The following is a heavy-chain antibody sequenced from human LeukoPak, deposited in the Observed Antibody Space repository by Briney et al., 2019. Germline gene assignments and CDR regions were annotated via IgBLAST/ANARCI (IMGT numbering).Heavy chain of an antibody. D-gene: IGHD3-9*01. CDR3: ARRTYYDILTGYKYWYFDL. CDR1: GGSISTYY. V-gene: IGHV4-59*01. J-gene: IGHJ2*01. Sequence: SETLSLTCTVSGGSISTYYWTWIRRPPGKRLEWIGYINYSGSSDYNPSLKRRVTISVDTSMNQFSLKLNSVTAADTAVYYCARRTYYDILTGYKYWYFDLWGRGTLVTASS. CDR2: INYSGSS.